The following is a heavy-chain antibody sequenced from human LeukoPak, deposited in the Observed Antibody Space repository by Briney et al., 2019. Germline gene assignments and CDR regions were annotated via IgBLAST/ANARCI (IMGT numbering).Heavy chain of an antibody. Sequence: GGSLRLSCAASGFTFSSNWMHWVRQGPGKGLVGVSRINPDGSRTDYAESVKGRFTISRDNAKNTLSLEMNSLGDEDTAVYYCSRDFNGRNDFWGQGTLVTVSS. J-gene: IGHJ4*02. V-gene: IGHV3-74*01. D-gene: IGHD1-14*01. CDR1: GFTFSSNW. CDR2: INPDGSRT. CDR3: SRDFNGRNDF.